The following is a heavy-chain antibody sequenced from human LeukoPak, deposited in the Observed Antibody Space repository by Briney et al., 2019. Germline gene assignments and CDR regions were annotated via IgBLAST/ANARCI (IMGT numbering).Heavy chain of an antibody. CDR2: IIPIFGTA. Sequence: GASVKVSCKASGGTFSSYAISWVRQAPGQGLEWVGGIIPIFGTANYAQKFQGRVTITADESTSTAYMELSSLRSEDTAVYYCARALIAAAPVWFDPWGQGTLVTVSS. D-gene: IGHD6-13*01. CDR1: GGTFSSYA. CDR3: ARALIAAAPVWFDP. V-gene: IGHV1-69*13. J-gene: IGHJ5*02.